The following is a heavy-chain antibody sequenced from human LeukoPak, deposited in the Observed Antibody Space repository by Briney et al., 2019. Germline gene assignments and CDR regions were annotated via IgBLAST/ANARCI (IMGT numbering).Heavy chain of an antibody. V-gene: IGHV1-69*05. CDR2: IIPIFGTA. J-gene: IGHJ6*03. CDR3: ARDGQQQIDYYMDV. CDR1: GGTFSSYA. D-gene: IGHD6-13*01. Sequence: ASVKVSCKASGGTFSSYAISWVRHAPGQGLEWMGGIIPIFGTANYAQKFQGRVTITTDESTSTAYMELSSLRSEDTAVYYCARDGQQQIDYYMDVWGKGTTVTVSS.